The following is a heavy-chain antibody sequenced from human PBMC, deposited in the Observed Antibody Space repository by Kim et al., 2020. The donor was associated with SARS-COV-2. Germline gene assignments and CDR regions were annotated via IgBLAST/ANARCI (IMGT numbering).Heavy chain of an antibody. CDR2: INAGNGDR. V-gene: IGHV1-3*01. Sequence: ASVKVSCKASGYIFSRYAIHWVRLAAGQRPEWMGWINAGNGDREYSQKFQHRITITRDTSANTVYMELSSLTSEDTAVFYCAREDPSFQYWGQGTLVTVSS. CDR3: AREDPSFQY. CDR1: GYIFSRYA. J-gene: IGHJ4*02.